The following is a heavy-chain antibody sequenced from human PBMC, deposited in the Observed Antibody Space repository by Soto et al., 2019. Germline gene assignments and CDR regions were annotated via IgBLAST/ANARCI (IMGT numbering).Heavy chain of an antibody. Sequence: QVQLVESGGGVVQPGRSLRLSCAASGFTFSSYGMHWVRQAPGKGLGWVAVIWYDGSNKYYADSVKGRFTISRDNSKNPLYLQMTSLSAEDTAVYYWARGRFGELLWVFDYWGQGTLFTVSS. D-gene: IGHD3-10*01. CDR1: GFTFSSYG. J-gene: IGHJ4*02. V-gene: IGHV3-33*01. CDR2: IWYDGSNK. CDR3: ARGRFGELLWVFDY.